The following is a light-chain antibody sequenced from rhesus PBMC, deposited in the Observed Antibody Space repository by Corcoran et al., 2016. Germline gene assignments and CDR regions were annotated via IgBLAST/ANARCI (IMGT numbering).Light chain of an antibody. CDR2: GTS. J-gene: IGKJ4*01. CDR1: QSVNNY. V-gene: IGKV3S9*01. Sequence: EIVMAQSPATLSLFPGERATLSCRASQSVNNYVAWYQQKPGQAPRLLIYGTSNRATGIPDRVSGSGSGTDFTLTISSLESEDFAVYYCRHFGTWPHFGGGTRVEI. CDR3: RHFGTWPH.